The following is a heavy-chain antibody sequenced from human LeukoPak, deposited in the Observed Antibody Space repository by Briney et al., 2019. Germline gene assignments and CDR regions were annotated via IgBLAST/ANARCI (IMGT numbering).Heavy chain of an antibody. V-gene: IGHV1-8*03. CDR2: MNPNSGNT. CDR1: GGTFNNYA. CDR3: ARGDGYSSSSFDY. D-gene: IGHD6-13*01. J-gene: IGHJ4*02. Sequence: ASVKVSCKASGGTFNNYAISWVRQAPGQGLEWMGWMNPNSGNTGYAQKFQGRVTITRNTSISTAYMELSSLRSEDTAVYYCARGDGYSSSSFDYWGQGTLVTVSS.